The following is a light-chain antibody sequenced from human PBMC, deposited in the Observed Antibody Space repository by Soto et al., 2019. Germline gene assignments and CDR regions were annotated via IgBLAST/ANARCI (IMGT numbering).Light chain of an antibody. Sequence: QSVLTHPPSASGTPGQSVTISCSGRSANIGSYYVYWYQQLPGTAPKLLIYRNNQLPSGVPDRFSGSKSGTSASLAISGLRSEDEADYYCAAWDDSLSGWVFGGGTKLTVL. J-gene: IGLJ3*02. V-gene: IGLV1-47*01. CDR2: RNN. CDR1: SANIGSYY. CDR3: AAWDDSLSGWV.